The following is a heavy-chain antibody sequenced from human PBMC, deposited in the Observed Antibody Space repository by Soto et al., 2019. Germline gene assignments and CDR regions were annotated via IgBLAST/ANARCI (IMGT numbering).Heavy chain of an antibody. J-gene: IGHJ4*02. CDR2: IYYSGST. CDR1: GGSVSSGSYY. V-gene: IGHV4-61*01. D-gene: IGHD6-6*01. CDR3: ARGIAARVIDY. Sequence: ASETLSLTCTVSGGSVSSGSYYWSWIRQPPGKGLEWIGYIYYSGSTNYNPSLKSRVTISVDTSKNQFSLKLSSVTAADTAVYYCARGIAARVIDYWGQGTLVTVSS.